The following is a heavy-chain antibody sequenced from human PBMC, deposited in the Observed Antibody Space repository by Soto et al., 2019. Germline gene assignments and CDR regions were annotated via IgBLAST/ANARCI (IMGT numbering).Heavy chain of an antibody. V-gene: IGHV3-21*01. CDR2: ISSSSSYI. D-gene: IGHD5-12*01. CDR1: GFTFSSYS. Sequence: GGSLRLSCAASGFTFSSYSMNWVRQAPGKGLEWVSSISSSSSYIYYADSVKGRFTISRDNAKNSLYLQMNSLRAEDTAVYYCARSGVDIVAIGPDYWGQGTLVTVSS. CDR3: ARSGVDIVAIGPDY. J-gene: IGHJ4*02.